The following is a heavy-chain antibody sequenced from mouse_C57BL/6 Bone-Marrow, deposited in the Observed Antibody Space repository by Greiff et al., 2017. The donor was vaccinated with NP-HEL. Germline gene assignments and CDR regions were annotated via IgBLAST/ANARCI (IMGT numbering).Heavy chain of an antibody. J-gene: IGHJ4*01. V-gene: IGHV14-1*01. Sequence: EVKLMESGAELVRPGASVKLSCTASGFNIKDYYMHWVKQRPEQGLEWIGRIDPEDGDTEYAPKFQGKATMTADTSSNTAYLQLSSLTSEDTAVYYCTRYYGSSHYYAMDYWGQGTSVTVSS. CDR1: GFNIKDYY. D-gene: IGHD1-1*01. CDR2: IDPEDGDT. CDR3: TRYYGSSHYYAMDY.